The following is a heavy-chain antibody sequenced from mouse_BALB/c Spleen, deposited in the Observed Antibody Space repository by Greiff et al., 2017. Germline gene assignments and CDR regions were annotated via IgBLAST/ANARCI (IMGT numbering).Heavy chain of an antibody. V-gene: IGHV2-9*02. CDR1: GFSLTSYG. Sequence: VQLQESGPGLVAPSQSLSITCTVSGFSLTSYGVHWVRQPPGKGLEWLGVIWAGGSTNYNSALMSRLSISKDNSKSQVFLKMNSLQTDDTAMYYCASTTVVATGAMDYWGQGTSVTVSS. D-gene: IGHD1-1*01. CDR3: ASTTVVATGAMDY. CDR2: IWAGGST. J-gene: IGHJ4*01.